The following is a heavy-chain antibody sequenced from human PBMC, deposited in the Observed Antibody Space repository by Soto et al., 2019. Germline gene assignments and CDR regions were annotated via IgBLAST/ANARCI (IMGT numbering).Heavy chain of an antibody. J-gene: IGHJ6*02. CDR2: IIPIFGTA. CDR3: ARGGSLVRGVTPLEYGMDV. Sequence: ASVKVSCKASEGTFSSYAISWVRQAPGQGLEWMGGIIPIFGTANYAQKFQGRVTITADESTSTAYMELSSLRSEDTAVYYCARGGSLVRGVTPLEYGMDVWGQGTTVTVSS. D-gene: IGHD3-10*01. V-gene: IGHV1-69*13. CDR1: EGTFSSYA.